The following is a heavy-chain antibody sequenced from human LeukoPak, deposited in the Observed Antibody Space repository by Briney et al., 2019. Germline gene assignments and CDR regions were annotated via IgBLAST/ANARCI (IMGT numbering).Heavy chain of an antibody. CDR2: INHSGST. J-gene: IGHJ4*02. V-gene: IGHV4-34*01. CDR1: GGSFSGYY. CDR3: ARHRYYYDKSAFSFDS. Sequence: PSETLSLTCAVYGGSFSGYYWSWIRQPPGKGLEWIGEINHSGSTNYNPSLRSRVTISVDTSKNQFSLKLDSVTAADTSVYYCARHRYYYDKSAFSFDSWGQGTLVTVSS. D-gene: IGHD3-22*01.